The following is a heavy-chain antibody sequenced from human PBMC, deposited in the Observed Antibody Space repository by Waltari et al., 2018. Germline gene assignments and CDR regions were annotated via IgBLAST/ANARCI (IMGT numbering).Heavy chain of an antibody. J-gene: IGHJ4*01. D-gene: IGHD7-27*01. CDR2: IKSQNDGGTT. Sequence: EVQMVESGGGSVKPGDSLRLSCVASGFGFTAAWLTWVRQAPGKGLEGVGRIKSQNDGGTTDFAASVRGRFSISRDDSQNMVFLQMNSLRVEDTALYYCTTLDAPWGGWGHGTLVTVSS. CDR1: GFGFTAAW. CDR3: TTLDAPWGG. V-gene: IGHV3-15*01.